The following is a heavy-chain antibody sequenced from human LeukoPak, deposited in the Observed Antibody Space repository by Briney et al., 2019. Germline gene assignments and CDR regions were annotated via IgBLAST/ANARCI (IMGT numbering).Heavy chain of an antibody. D-gene: IGHD3-10*01. CDR3: ARRLWFGEFFDP. J-gene: IGHJ5*02. V-gene: IGHV4-59*01. CDR2: IYYSGST. Sequence: SETLSLTCPVSGGSISSYYWSWIRQPPGKGLEWIGYIYYSGSTNYNPSLKSRVTISVDTSKNQFSLKLSSVTAADTAVYYCARRLWFGEFFDPWGQGTLVTVSS. CDR1: GGSISSYY.